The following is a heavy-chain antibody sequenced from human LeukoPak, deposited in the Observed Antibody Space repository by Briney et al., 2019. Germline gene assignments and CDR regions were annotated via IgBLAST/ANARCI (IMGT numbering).Heavy chain of an antibody. CDR3: AKDRWDLPFDY. J-gene: IGHJ4*02. V-gene: IGHV3-30*02. CDR2: IRYDGSIK. D-gene: IGHD1-26*01. Sequence: GGSLRLSCAASGFTFSRNGMHWVRQAPGKGLVWVALIRYDGSIKYYEDSVKGRFTISRDNSQNTQYLQMNSLRAEDTAVYYCAKDRWDLPFDYWGQGTLVTVSS. CDR1: GFTFSRNG.